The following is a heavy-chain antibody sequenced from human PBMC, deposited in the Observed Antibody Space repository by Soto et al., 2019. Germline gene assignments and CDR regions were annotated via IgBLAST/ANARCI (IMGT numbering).Heavy chain of an antibody. CDR1: GYTFTGYY. V-gene: IGHV1-2*02. D-gene: IGHD3-10*01. Sequence: GSVKVSFKASGYTFTGYYMHLVRQAPGQGLEWMAWINPNSGGTNYAPKFQGRVTMTRDTSISTAYMDLSRLRSDDTAIYYCAPGSDYFDIWGPGTMVTVSS. CDR2: INPNSGGT. J-gene: IGHJ3*02. CDR3: APGSDYFDI.